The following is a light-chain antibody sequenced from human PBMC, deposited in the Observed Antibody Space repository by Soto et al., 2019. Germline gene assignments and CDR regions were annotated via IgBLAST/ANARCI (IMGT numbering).Light chain of an antibody. J-gene: IGLJ2*01. CDR1: SSDVGSYNL. CDR3: CSSSGSSFVV. V-gene: IGLV2-23*02. CDR2: EVS. Sequence: QSVLTQPASVSGSPGQSITISFTGTSSDVGSYNLVSWYQQHPGKAPKLMIYEVSKRPSGVSNRFSGSKSGNTASLTISGLQDEDEADYYCCSSSGSSFVVFGGRTKLTVL.